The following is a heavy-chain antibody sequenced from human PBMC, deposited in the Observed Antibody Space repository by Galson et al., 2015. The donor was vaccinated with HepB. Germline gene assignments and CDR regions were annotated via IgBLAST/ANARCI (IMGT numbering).Heavy chain of an antibody. CDR1: GFIFNDYG. Sequence: SLRLSCAASGFIFNDYGMHWVRQAPGKGLEWVAVISYDGSKEFYANSVKGRFTISRDNSKNTLDLQMNSLRGEATAVYYCAKDPETYHYDRAGYYYYYGMDVWGQGTTVTVSS. J-gene: IGHJ6*02. D-gene: IGHD3-22*01. CDR2: ISYDGSKE. V-gene: IGHV3-30*18. CDR3: AKDPETYHYDRAGYYYYYGMDV.